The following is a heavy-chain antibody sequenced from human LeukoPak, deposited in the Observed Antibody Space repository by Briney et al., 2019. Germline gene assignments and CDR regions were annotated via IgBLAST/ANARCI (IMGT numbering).Heavy chain of an antibody. D-gene: IGHD5-12*01. J-gene: IGHJ4*02. CDR1: GFTFSTYS. CDR3: ARDDSGYDSYYFDY. Sequence: GGSLRLSCAASGFTFSTYSMNWVRQAPGKGLEWVSYISSSSSPIHYADSVKGRFTISRDNAKNSLYLQMNSLRAEDTAVYYCARDDSGYDSYYFDYWGQGTLVTVSS. CDR2: ISSSSSPI. V-gene: IGHV3-48*01.